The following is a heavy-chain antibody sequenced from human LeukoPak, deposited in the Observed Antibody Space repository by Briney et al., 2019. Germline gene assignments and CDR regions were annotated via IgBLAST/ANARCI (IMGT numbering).Heavy chain of an antibody. CDR3: ARDGDYYFDY. D-gene: IGHD2-21*02. Sequence: SETLSLTCTVSGGSIGSYYWSWIRQPPGKGLEWIGYIYYSGSTNYNPSLKSRVTISVDTSKNQFSLKLSSVTAADTAVYYCARDGDYYFDYWGQGTLVTVSS. CDR2: IYYSGST. V-gene: IGHV4-59*01. CDR1: GGSIGSYY. J-gene: IGHJ4*02.